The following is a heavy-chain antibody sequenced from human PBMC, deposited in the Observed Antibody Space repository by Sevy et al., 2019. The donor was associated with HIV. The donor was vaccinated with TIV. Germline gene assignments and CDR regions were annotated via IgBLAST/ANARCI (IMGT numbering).Heavy chain of an antibody. D-gene: IGHD3-22*01. J-gene: IGHJ6*02. CDR1: GGTFSSYA. V-gene: IGHV1-69*13. CDR3: ARAASPYYYDSSGYSPLYYYYGMDV. CDR2: IIPIFGTA. Sequence: ASVKVSCKASGGTFSSYAISWVRQAPGQGLEWMGGIIPIFGTANYAQKFQGRVTITADESTSTAYMELSSLRSEDTAVYYCARAASPYYYDSSGYSPLYYYYGMDVWGQWTTVTVSS.